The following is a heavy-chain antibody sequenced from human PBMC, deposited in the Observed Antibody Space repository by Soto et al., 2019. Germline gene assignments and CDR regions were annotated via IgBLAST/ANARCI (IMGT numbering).Heavy chain of an antibody. V-gene: IGHV3-13*01. J-gene: IGHJ2*01. Sequence: EVQLVGSGGGLVQPGGSLRLSCAASGFTFSTYDMHWVRQATGKGLEWVSAIGTAGDTFYPGSVKGRFTISRENAENSLYLQMNSLRAEDTALYYCAADASFDLWGRGTLVTVSS. CDR1: GFTFSTYD. D-gene: IGHD2-2*01. CDR2: IGTAGDT. CDR3: AADASFDL.